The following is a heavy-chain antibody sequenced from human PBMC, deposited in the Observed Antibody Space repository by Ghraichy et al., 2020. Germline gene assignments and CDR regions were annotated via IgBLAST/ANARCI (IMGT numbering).Heavy chain of an antibody. J-gene: IGHJ3*02. CDR2: IAYDESYI. CDR1: GFSFSGYT. CDR3: AREGDGLDI. Sequence: LTCAASGFSFSGYTSHWVRQAPGKGLEWVTLIAYDESYIYYGDSVKGRFTISRDNSKNTLYLQMSSLRPEDTAVYYCAREGDGLDIWGQGTVVTVSS. V-gene: IGHV3-30*04.